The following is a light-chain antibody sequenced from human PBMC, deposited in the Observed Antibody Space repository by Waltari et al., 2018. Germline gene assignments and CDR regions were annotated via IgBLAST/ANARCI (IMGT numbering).Light chain of an antibody. CDR2: DGS. Sequence: SYVLTQPPSVSVAPGQTASLACGGAHLGSESAQVYQQKPGQAPVMVLFDGSDRPLGIPDRISGSKSGNTATLTISGIEAGDEAAYYCQVWDPSTDHVLFGGGTKLTVL. J-gene: IGLJ2*01. CDR1: HLGSES. CDR3: QVWDPSTDHVL. V-gene: IGLV3-21*02.